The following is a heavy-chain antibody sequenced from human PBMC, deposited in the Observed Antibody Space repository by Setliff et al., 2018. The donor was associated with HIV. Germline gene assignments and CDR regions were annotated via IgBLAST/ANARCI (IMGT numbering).Heavy chain of an antibody. Sequence: PSETLSLTCSVSGGSIDNNKYYWTWIRQPPGKGLEWAGSIYHTGRTYYNRSLESRLTISIDTSKNQFSLKLTSVTAADTAMYYCASRIYYYDESRVLREEGFVPWGQGTLVTVSS. V-gene: IGHV4-39*01. D-gene: IGHD3-22*01. CDR3: ASRIYYYDESRVLREEGFVP. CDR1: GGSIDNNKYY. J-gene: IGHJ5*02. CDR2: IYHTGRT.